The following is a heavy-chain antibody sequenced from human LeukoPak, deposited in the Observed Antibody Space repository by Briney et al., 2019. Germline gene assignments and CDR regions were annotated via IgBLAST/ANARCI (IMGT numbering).Heavy chain of an antibody. Sequence: GGSLRLSCEASGFNFSNYEMNWVRQAPGKGLEWVSVVYSGGGTYYADSVKGRFTISRDNSKNTVSLQMNGLRAEDTAVYYCARASFWFDYSGYYFDYWGQGTLVTVSS. CDR1: GFNFSNYE. CDR2: VYSGGGT. J-gene: IGHJ4*02. V-gene: IGHV3-66*01. CDR3: ARASFWFDYSGYYFDY. D-gene: IGHD2-15*01.